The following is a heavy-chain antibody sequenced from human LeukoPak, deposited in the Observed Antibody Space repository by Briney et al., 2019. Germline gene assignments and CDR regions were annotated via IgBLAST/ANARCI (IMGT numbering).Heavy chain of an antibody. D-gene: IGHD3-10*01. J-gene: IGHJ4*02. CDR1: GVTFSSYA. CDR3: ARFATYGSGTYAFDY. CDR2: ISTSSSYI. V-gene: IGHV3-21*01. Sequence: GGSLRLSCAASGVTFSSYAMSWVRQAPGKGLEWVSSISTSSSYIYYADSVKGRFTISRDNAKNSLYLQMNSLRAEDTAVYYCARFATYGSGTYAFDYWGQGTLVTVSS.